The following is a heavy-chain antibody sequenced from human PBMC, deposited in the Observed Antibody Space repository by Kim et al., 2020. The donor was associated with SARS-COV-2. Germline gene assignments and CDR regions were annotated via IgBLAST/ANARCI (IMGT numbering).Heavy chain of an antibody. CDR1: GFTFSSYS. J-gene: IGHJ4*02. CDR2: ISSSSSYI. Sequence: GGSLRLSCAASGFTFSSYSMNWVRQAPGKGLEWVSSISSSSSYIYYADSVKGRFTISRDNAKNSLYLQMNSLRAEDTAVYYCARDPSEGIVGATNWGQGTLVTVSS. CDR3: ARDPSEGIVGATN. V-gene: IGHV3-21*01. D-gene: IGHD1-26*01.